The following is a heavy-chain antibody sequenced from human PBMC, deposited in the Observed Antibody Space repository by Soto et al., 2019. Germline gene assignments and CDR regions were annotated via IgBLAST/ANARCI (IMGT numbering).Heavy chain of an antibody. CDR1: GFTFSRYR. J-gene: IGHJ5*02. CDR2: ISYSSTTI. CDR3: ARDNGIAGSFDP. Sequence: LRLSCVASGFTFSRYRMNWVRQAPGQGLEWVSYISYSSTTIYYADSVKSRFTISRDNAKNSLFLQMNTLRDEDTSVYYCARDNGIAGSFDPWGQGTLVTVSS. V-gene: IGHV3-48*02. D-gene: IGHD6-13*01.